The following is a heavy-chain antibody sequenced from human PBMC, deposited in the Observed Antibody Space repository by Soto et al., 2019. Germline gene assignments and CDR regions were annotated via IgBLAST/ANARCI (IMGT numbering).Heavy chain of an antibody. V-gene: IGHV4-59*01. CDR1: GGSINNYY. CDR2: SHYSGST. CDR3: ARGVPYYDFWSGYKGPNWFDP. Sequence: SETLSLTCTVSGGSINNYYWSWIRQPPGKGLEWIGYSHYSGSTNYNPSLKSRVTISVDTSKNQFSLKLSSVTAADTAVYYCARGVPYYDFWSGYKGPNWFDPWGQGTLVTVSS. J-gene: IGHJ5*02. D-gene: IGHD3-3*01.